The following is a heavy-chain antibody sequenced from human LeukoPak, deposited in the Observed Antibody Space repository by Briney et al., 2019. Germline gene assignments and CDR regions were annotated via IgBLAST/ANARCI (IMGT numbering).Heavy chain of an antibody. Sequence: GASVKVSCKASGYTFTSYDINWVRQATGQGLEWMGWMNPNSGNTGYAQKFQGRVTITRNTSIGTAYMELSSLRSEDTAMYYCARDRIVRGVKGTDWFDPSGQGTLVTVSS. J-gene: IGHJ5*02. V-gene: IGHV1-8*03. CDR2: MNPNSGNT. CDR1: GYTFTSYD. D-gene: IGHD3-10*01. CDR3: ARDRIVRGVKGTDWFDP.